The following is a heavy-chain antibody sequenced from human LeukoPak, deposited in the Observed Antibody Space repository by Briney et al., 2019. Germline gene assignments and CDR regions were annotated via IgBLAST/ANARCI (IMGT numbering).Heavy chain of an antibody. CDR2: IYYSGST. Sequence: SETLSLTCTVSGGSISSGDYYWSWIRQPPGKGLEWIGYIYYSGSTYYNPSLKSRVTISVDTSKNQFSLKLGSVTAADTAVYYCARAYGSGSYDPPGYWGQGTLVTVSS. CDR1: GGSISSGDYY. CDR3: ARAYGSGSYDPPGY. V-gene: IGHV4-30-4*01. D-gene: IGHD3-10*01. J-gene: IGHJ4*02.